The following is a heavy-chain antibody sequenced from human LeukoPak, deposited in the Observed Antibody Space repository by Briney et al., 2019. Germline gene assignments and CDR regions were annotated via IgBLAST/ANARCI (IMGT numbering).Heavy chain of an antibody. CDR2: IKQDGSEK. CDR3: AREVTPYY. D-gene: IGHD2-21*02. CDR1: GFTFSDYW. V-gene: IGHV3-7*01. Sequence: GGSLRLSCVASGFTFSDYWMSWVRQAPGKGLEWVANIKQDGSEKYYVDSVKGRFIISRDNAKNSLYLQMNSLRAEDTAVYYCAREVTPYYWGQGTLVTVSS. J-gene: IGHJ4*02.